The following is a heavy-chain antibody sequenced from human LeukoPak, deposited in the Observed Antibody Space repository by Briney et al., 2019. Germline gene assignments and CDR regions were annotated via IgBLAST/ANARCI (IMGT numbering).Heavy chain of an antibody. CDR2: AYYSGST. J-gene: IGHJ6*02. CDR3: ARDSAAGIPYCYYGMDV. Sequence: SETLSLTCTVSGGSINNYYWSWIRQPPGKGLEWIGYAYYSGSTNYNPSLENRVTISVDTSQNQFSLRLTSVTAADTAVYYCARDSAAGIPYCYYGMDVWGQGTTVTVSS. V-gene: IGHV4-59*01. CDR1: GGSINNYY. D-gene: IGHD6-13*01.